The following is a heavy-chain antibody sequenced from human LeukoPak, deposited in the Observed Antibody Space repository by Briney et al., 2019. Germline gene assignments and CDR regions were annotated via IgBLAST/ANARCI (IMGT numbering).Heavy chain of an antibody. CDR3: ATSQCGSDCYLAGDY. D-gene: IGHD2-21*02. CDR2: IYYTGIT. Sequence: PSETLSLTCAVSGASVNSGSYYWSWIRQHPGKGLEWIGYIYYTGITNYNPSLKSRVTISVDTSKNQFSLNLNSVTAADTAVYYCATSQCGSDCYLAGDYWGQGTLVTVFS. J-gene: IGHJ4*02. CDR1: GASVNSGSYY. V-gene: IGHV4-61*01.